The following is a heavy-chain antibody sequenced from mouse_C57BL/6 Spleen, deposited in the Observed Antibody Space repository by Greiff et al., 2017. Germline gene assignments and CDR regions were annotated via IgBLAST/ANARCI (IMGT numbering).Heavy chain of an antibody. CDR2: IDPSDSET. CDR3: ARETGNYVYWYFDV. Sequence: QVQLQQPGAELVRPGSSVKLSCKASGYTFTSYWMHWVKQRPIQGLEWIGNIDPSDSETHYNQKFKDKATLTVDKSSSTAYMQLSSLTSEDSAVYYCARETGNYVYWYFDVWGTGTTVTVSS. J-gene: IGHJ1*03. D-gene: IGHD2-1*01. CDR1: GYTFTSYW. V-gene: IGHV1-52*01.